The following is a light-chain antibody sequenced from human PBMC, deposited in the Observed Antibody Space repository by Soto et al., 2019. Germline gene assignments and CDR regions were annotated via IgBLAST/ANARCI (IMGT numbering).Light chain of an antibody. CDR2: DVN. Sequence: QSALTQPASVSGSPGQSSTISCTGTSSDIGAYNFVSWYQQHPGKAPKLMLYDVNIRPSGVSNRFSGSKSGNTASLTISGLHAEYEADYYCTSWTTSTTMIFGGGTKLTVL. V-gene: IGLV2-14*03. J-gene: IGLJ2*01. CDR1: SSDIGAYNF. CDR3: TSWTTSTTMI.